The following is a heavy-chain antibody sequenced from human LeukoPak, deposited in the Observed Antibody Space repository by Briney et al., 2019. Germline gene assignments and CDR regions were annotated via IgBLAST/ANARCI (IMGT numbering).Heavy chain of an antibody. CDR1: AFTFSSYS. Sequence: PGGSLRLSCAASAFTFSSYSMNWVRQAPGKGLEWVSIISSSSNDIHYADSVKGRFTISRDNTKNSVYLQMNSLRDGDTAVCYCARGATAETRHLDYWGQGTLVTVSS. CDR3: ARGATAETRHLDY. J-gene: IGHJ4*02. V-gene: IGHV3-21*01. D-gene: IGHD4-17*01. CDR2: ISSSSNDI.